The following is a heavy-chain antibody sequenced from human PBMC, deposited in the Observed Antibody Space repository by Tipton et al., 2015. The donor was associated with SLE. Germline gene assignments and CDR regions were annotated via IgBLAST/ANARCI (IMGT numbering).Heavy chain of an antibody. CDR3: ARQGYNWNDGGADAFDI. CDR2: INHSGST. V-gene: IGHV4-34*01. CDR1: GGSFSGYY. D-gene: IGHD1-1*01. J-gene: IGHJ3*02. Sequence: TLSLTCAVYGGSFSGYYWSWIRRPPGKGLEWIGEINHSGSTNYNPSLKSRVTISVDTSKNQFSLKLSSVTAADTAVYYCARQGYNWNDGGADAFDIWGQGTMVTVSS.